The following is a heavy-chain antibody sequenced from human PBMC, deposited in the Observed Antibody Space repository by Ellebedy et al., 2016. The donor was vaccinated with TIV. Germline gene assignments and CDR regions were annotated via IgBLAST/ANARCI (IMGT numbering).Heavy chain of an antibody. Sequence: GESLKISCAVSGFTFSSYAMSWVRRAPGKGLEWVAVIWYDGSNKYYADSVKGRFTISRDNSKNTLYLQMNSLRAEDTAVYYCARDLGYSYGNYGMDVWGQGTTVTVSS. J-gene: IGHJ6*02. CDR3: ARDLGYSYGNYGMDV. V-gene: IGHV3-33*08. CDR2: IWYDGSNK. D-gene: IGHD5-18*01. CDR1: GFTFSSYA.